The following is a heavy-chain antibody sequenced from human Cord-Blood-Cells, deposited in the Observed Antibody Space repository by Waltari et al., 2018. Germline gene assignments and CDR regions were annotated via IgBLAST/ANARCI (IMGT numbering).Heavy chain of an antibody. CDR1: GFTVSSNY. J-gene: IGHJ4*02. D-gene: IGHD3-10*01. V-gene: IGHV3-53*02. Sequence: EVQLVETGGGLIQPGGSLRLSCAASGFTVSSNYMSWVRQAPGKGLEWVSVIYSGGSTYYADSVKGRFTISRDNSKNTLYLQMNSLRAEDTAVYYCARRRPGDYFDYWGQGTLVTVSS. CDR3: ARRRPGDYFDY. CDR2: IYSGGST.